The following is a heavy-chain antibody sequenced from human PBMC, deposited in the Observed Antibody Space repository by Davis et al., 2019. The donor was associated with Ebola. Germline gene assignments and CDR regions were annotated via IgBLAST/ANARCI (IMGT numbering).Heavy chain of an antibody. CDR1: GYTFTSYG. D-gene: IGHD1-7*01. V-gene: IGHV1-18*01. Sequence: ASVKVSCKASGYTFTSYGISWVRQAPGQGLEWMGWISAYNGNTNYAQKLQGRVTITADESTSTAYMELSSLRSEDTAVYYCARRDKNYDYSFDYWGQGTLVTVSS. CDR2: ISAYNGNT. CDR3: ARRDKNYDYSFDY. J-gene: IGHJ4*02.